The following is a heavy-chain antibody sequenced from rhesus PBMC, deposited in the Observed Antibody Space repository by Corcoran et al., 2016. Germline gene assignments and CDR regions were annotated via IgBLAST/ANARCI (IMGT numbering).Heavy chain of an antibody. Sequence: QVQLQESGPAVVKPSETLSLTCAVSGGSISSSNWWSWSRQSPGKGLEWIGGIYGSGGSTEYNPSLKSRGTISIDTSKNQFSLKLSAVTAADTAVYYCARLNYGWYFDLWGPGTPITISS. CDR3: ARLNYGWYFDL. CDR2: IYGSGGST. CDR1: GGSISSSNW. J-gene: IGHJ2*01. D-gene: IGHD3-9*01. V-gene: IGHV4-93*02.